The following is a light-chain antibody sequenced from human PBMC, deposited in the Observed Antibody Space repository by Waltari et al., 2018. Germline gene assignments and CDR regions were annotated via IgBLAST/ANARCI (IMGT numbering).Light chain of an antibody. CDR3: QQYGSSTGT. CDR2: SAS. Sequence: EIVLTQSPGPLSLSHGERATLPCRASQSVRSSYVAWYQMKPGQAPRLLIHSASSRAIGIPDRFIGSGSGTDFTLSISRLEPEDSAVYYCQQYGSSTGTFGQGTKVEIK. CDR1: QSVRSSY. J-gene: IGKJ1*01. V-gene: IGKV3-20*01.